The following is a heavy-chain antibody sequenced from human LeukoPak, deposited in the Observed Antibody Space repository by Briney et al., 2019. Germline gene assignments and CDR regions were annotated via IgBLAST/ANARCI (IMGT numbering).Heavy chain of an antibody. CDR1: GFTFSHHY. CDR3: ARDGDTTSKVDY. D-gene: IGHD7-27*01. CDR2: ITRSGA. Sequence: GGSLRLSCAASGFTFSHHYMSWIRQAPGKGLERISYITRSGAFYADSVKGRFTISRDNAKNSLYLQMNSLRVEDTAVYYCARDGDTTSKVDYWGQGTLVTVSS. J-gene: IGHJ4*02. V-gene: IGHV3-11*01.